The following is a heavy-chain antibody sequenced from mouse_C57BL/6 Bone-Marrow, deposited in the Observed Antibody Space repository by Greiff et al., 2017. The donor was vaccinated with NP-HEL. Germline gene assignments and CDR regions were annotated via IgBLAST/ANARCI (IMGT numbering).Heavy chain of an antibody. V-gene: IGHV1-54*01. CDR2: INPGSGGT. CDR3: ARIYYDYGPFAY. Sequence: QVQLQQSGAELVRPGTSVKVSCKASGYAFTNYLIEWVKQRPGQGLEWIGVINPGSGGTNYNEKFKGKATLTADKSSSTAYMQLSSRTSEDSAVYFCARIYYDYGPFAYWGQGTLVTVSA. CDR1: GYAFTNYL. D-gene: IGHD2-4*01. J-gene: IGHJ3*01.